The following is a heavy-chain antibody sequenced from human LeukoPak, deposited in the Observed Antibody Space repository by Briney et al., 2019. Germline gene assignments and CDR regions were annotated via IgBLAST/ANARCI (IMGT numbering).Heavy chain of an antibody. D-gene: IGHD4-11*01. V-gene: IGHV3-30*18. J-gene: IGHJ4*02. CDR3: AKDPGDYSNYRFCFDY. CDR1: GFTFSTYG. CDR2: ISYDGSNE. Sequence: GKSLRLSCAASGFTFSTYGMHWVRQAPGKGLEWVAVISYDGSNEYYADSVEGRFTISRDNSKNTLYLQMNSLRDEDTALYYCAKDPGDYSNYRFCFDYWGQGTLVTVSS.